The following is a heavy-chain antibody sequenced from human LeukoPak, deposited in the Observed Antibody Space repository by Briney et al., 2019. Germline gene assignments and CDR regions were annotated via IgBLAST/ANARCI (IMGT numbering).Heavy chain of an antibody. D-gene: IGHD3-10*01. CDR2: ISAYNGNT. V-gene: IGHV1-18*01. CDR1: GYTFTSYG. Sequence: GASVKVSCKASGYTFTSYGISWVRQAPGQGLEWMGWISAYNGNTNYAQKPQGRVTMTTDTSTSTAYMELRSLRSDDTAVYYCAREAGIDYYGSGSRGWFDPWGQGTLITVSS. J-gene: IGHJ5*02. CDR3: AREAGIDYYGSGSRGWFDP.